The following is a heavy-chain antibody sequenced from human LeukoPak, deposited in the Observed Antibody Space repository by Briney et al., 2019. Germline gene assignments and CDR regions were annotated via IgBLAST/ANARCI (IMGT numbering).Heavy chain of an antibody. J-gene: IGHJ4*02. CDR3: AKEAPTYYDFWSGYFDY. D-gene: IGHD3-3*01. Sequence: GGSLRLSCAASGFTFSSYSMNWVRQAPGKGLEWVSSISSSSSYIYYADSVKGRFTISRDNAKNSLYLQMNSLRAEDTAVYYCAKEAPTYYDFWSGYFDYWGQGTLVTVSS. CDR1: GFTFSSYS. V-gene: IGHV3-21*01. CDR2: ISSSSSYI.